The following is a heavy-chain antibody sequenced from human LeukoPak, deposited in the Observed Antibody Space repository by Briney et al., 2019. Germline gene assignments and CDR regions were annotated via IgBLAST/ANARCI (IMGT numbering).Heavy chain of an antibody. V-gene: IGHV3-20*04. J-gene: IGHJ6*03. CDR3: ARDGVLRYFDYYYCYMDV. D-gene: IGHD3-9*01. CDR2: INWNGGGR. Sequence: PGGSLRLSCAASGFNFDDYVMTWVRQAPGKGLEWVSGINWNGGGRGYADSVKGRFTISRDNAKNSLFLQMNSLRAEDTAVYYCARDGVLRYFDYYYCYMDVWGKGTRVTISS. CDR1: GFNFDDYV.